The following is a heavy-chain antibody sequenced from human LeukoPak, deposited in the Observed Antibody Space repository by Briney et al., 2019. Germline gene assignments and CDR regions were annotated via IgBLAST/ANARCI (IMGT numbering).Heavy chain of an antibody. V-gene: IGHV3-7*01. Sequence: GGSLRLSCAASGFTFSSYWMSWVRQAPGKGLEWVANIKQDGSEKYYVDSVKGRFTISRDNAKNSLYLQMNSLRAEDTAVYYCARRPTPGYCSSTSCSGVAWFDPWGQGTLVTVSS. CDR2: IKQDGSEK. CDR1: GFTFSSYW. CDR3: ARRPTPGYCSSTSCSGVAWFDP. J-gene: IGHJ5*02. D-gene: IGHD2-2*01.